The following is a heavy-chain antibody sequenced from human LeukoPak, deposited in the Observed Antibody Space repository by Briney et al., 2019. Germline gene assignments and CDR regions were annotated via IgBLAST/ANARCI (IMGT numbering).Heavy chain of an antibody. J-gene: IGHJ4*02. Sequence: PGGSLRLSCAASGFTFSSYGMHWVRQAPGKGLEWVAVISYGGSNKYYADSVKGRFTISRDNSKNTLYLQMNSLRAEDTAVYYCALTAMVTRWGQGTLVTVSS. D-gene: IGHD5-18*01. CDR3: ALTAMVTR. CDR2: ISYGGSNK. CDR1: GFTFSSYG. V-gene: IGHV3-30*03.